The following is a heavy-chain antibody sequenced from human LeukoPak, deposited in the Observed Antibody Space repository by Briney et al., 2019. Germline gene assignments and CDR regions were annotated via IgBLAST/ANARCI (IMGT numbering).Heavy chain of an antibody. CDR3: ARGRYSSGYLLDY. Sequence: GGSLRLSCAASGFTFSSYGMHWVRQAPGKGLEWVAVISYDGSNKYYADSVKGRFTISRDNSKNTLYLQMNSLRAEDTAVYYCARGRYSSGYLLDYWGQGTLVTVSS. CDR2: ISYDGSNK. V-gene: IGHV3-30*19. CDR1: GFTFSSYG. J-gene: IGHJ4*02. D-gene: IGHD3-22*01.